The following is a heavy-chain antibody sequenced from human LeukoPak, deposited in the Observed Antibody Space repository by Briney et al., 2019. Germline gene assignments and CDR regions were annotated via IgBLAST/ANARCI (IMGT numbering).Heavy chain of an antibody. CDR3: GAYSSLDY. V-gene: IGHV3-53*01. D-gene: IGHD3-22*01. CDR1: GFTVSNNY. CDR2: IYSGGST. J-gene: IGHJ4*02. Sequence: GGSLRLSCAASGFTVSNNYMSWVRQAPGKGLEWVSLIYSGGSTYYADSVKGRFTISRGNSKNTLYLQINSLRAEDTAVYYCGAYSSLDYWGQGTLVTVSS.